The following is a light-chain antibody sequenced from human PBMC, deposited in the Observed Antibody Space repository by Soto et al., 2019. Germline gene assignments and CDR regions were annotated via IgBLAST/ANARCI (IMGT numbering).Light chain of an antibody. CDR3: LQRSNWPGT. Sequence: EIVLTQSPATLSLSPGERATLSCRASQSVSSYLAWYQQKPGQAPRLLIYDASNRATGIPARFSGSGSGTDLSLTIRRLEPEDFAAYYCLQRSNWPGTFGQGTKLEIK. CDR2: DAS. J-gene: IGKJ2*01. CDR1: QSVSSY. V-gene: IGKV3-11*01.